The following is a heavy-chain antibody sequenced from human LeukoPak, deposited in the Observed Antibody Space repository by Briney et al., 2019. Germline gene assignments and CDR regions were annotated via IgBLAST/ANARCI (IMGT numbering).Heavy chain of an antibody. J-gene: IGHJ4*02. CDR1: GYIFTSHG. CDR3: ARSAFNKYYSDY. CDR2: ISGHNGKT. Sequence: RGASVKVSCKTSGYIFTSHGINWVRQAPGQGLEWMGWISGHNGKTDYGQKLQDRFTMTTDTSTSTVYMELRSLGCDDTAVHFCARSAFNKYYSDYWGQGTLVTVSA. V-gene: IGHV1-18*01.